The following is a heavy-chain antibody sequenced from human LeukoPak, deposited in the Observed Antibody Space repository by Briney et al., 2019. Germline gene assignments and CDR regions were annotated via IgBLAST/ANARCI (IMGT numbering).Heavy chain of an antibody. Sequence: PSETLSLTCTVSGGSISSYYWSWIRQPPGKGLEWIGYIYYSGTTNYNSSLKSRVSISVNTSKNQFSLKLSSVTAADTAVYYCAGTYCGGDRLSKRVYYYYYMDVWGKGTTVTVSS. V-gene: IGHV4-59*12. J-gene: IGHJ6*03. CDR3: AGTYCGGDRLSKRVYYYYYMDV. D-gene: IGHD2-21*01. CDR1: GGSISSYY. CDR2: IYYSGTT.